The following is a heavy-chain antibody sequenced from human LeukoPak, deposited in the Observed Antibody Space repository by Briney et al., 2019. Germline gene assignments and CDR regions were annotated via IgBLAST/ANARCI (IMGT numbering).Heavy chain of an antibody. CDR2: IGSSRDST. CDR1: GFTFSTYA. CDR3: ASPGTG. J-gene: IGHJ4*02. D-gene: IGHD3-10*01. Sequence: GGSLRLSCAGSGFTFSTYAMSWVRQAPGEGLEWVSSIGSSRDSTYYADSVKGRFTISRDNSKSTLYLQMNSLRAEDTAVYYCASPGTGWGQGTLVTVSS. V-gene: IGHV3-23*01.